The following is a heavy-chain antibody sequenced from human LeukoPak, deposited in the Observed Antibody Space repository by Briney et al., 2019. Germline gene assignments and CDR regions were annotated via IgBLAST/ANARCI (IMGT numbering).Heavy chain of an antibody. V-gene: IGHV1-69*13. D-gene: IGHD2-21*02. J-gene: IGHJ2*01. CDR1: GYTFTSYG. CDR2: IIPIFGTA. CDR3: ASCGGDCYGGWWYFDL. Sequence: ASVKVSCKASGYTFTSYGISWVRQAPGQGLEWMGGIIPIFGTANYAQKFQGRVTITADESTSTAYMELSSLRSEDTAVYYCASCGGDCYGGWWYFDLWGRGTLVTVSS.